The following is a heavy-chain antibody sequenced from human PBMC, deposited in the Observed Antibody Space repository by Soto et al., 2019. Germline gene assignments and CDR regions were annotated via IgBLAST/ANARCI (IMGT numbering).Heavy chain of an antibody. V-gene: IGHV3-21*01. D-gene: IGHD3-16*01. CDR3: ARGDVGDYYGMDV. CDR1: GFTFSIYS. Sequence: EVQLVESGGGLVKPGGSLRLSCAASGFTFSIYSMNWVRQAPGKGLEWVSSISSRSSYIYYADSVKGRFTISRDNAKNSLYMQMNSLRAEDTAVYYCARGDVGDYYGMDVWGQGTTFTVSS. J-gene: IGHJ6*02. CDR2: ISSRSSYI.